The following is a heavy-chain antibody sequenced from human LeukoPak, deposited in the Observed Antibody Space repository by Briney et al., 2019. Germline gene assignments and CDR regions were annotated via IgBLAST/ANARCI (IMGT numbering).Heavy chain of an antibody. V-gene: IGHV3-23*01. CDR3: AKVNQFLEWLSSLDY. Sequence: GGSLRLSCAASGFTFSSYAMSWVRQAPGKGLEWVSAISGSGGSTYYADSVKGRFTISGDNSKNTLYLQMNSLRAEDTAVYYCAKVNQFLEWLSSLDYWGQGTLVTVSS. J-gene: IGHJ4*02. CDR1: GFTFSSYA. D-gene: IGHD3-3*01. CDR2: ISGSGGST.